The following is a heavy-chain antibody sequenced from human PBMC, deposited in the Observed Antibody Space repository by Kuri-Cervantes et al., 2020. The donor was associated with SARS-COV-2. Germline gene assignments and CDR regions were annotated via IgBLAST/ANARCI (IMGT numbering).Heavy chain of an antibody. CDR1: GFTFGSYA. V-gene: IGHV3-23*01. CDR3: AKGWQQLGYY. J-gene: IGHJ4*02. CDR2: ISGIGGST. D-gene: IGHD6-13*01. Sequence: GEALKISCAASGFTFGSYAMSLVRQAPGKGLEWVSSISGIGGSTYYADSVKGRFTISRDNSKNTLYLQMNSLRAEDTAVYYCAKGWQQLGYYWGQGTLVTVSS.